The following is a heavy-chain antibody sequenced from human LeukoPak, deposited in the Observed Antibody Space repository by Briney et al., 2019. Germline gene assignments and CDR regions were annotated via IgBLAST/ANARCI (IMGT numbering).Heavy chain of an antibody. CDR2: ISGYGADT. CDR1: GFTFDSYA. V-gene: IGHV3-23*01. Sequence: RGSLRLSCAASGFTFDSYAMSWVRQAPGKGLEWVSTISGYGADTFYAESVKGRFTISRDNSKNTLYLEVNSLRVEDTAAYYCAKSSGYMDVWGKGTTVTVSS. J-gene: IGHJ6*03. CDR3: AKSSGYMDV. D-gene: IGHD3-22*01.